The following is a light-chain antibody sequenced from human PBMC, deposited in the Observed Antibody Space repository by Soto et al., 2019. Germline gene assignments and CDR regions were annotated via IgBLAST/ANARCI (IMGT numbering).Light chain of an antibody. Sequence: QSALTQPASVSGSPGQSITISCTGTSSDLGGYNYVSWYQQHPGKAPKLMIYDVSNRPSGVSNRFSGSKSGNTASLTISGLQAEDEADYYCSSYTSSSTLDVFGSGTQLTVL. V-gene: IGLV2-14*01. J-gene: IGLJ1*01. CDR1: SSDLGGYNY. CDR3: SSYTSSSTLDV. CDR2: DVS.